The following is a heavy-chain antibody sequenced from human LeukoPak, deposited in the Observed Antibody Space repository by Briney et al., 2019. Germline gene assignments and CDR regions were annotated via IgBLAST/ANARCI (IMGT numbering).Heavy chain of an antibody. V-gene: IGHV3-66*01. Sequence: GGSLRLSCAASGFTVSSNYMSWVRQAPGKGLEWVSVIYSGGGTYYADSVKGRFIISRDNSKNTLYLQMNSLRAEDTAVYYCAKDTTGSIFGVVIPYYFDYWGQGTLVTVSS. CDR1: GFTVSSNY. J-gene: IGHJ4*02. CDR3: AKDTTGSIFGVVIPYYFDY. D-gene: IGHD3-3*02. CDR2: IYSGGGT.